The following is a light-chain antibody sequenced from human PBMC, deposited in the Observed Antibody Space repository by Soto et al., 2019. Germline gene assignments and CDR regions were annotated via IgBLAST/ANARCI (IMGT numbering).Light chain of an antibody. CDR2: DAS. J-gene: IGKJ1*01. Sequence: DIQMTQSPSTLSASVGDRVTITCRASENIKNWLAWYQQTAGKAPKVLISDASRLEAGVPSRFSGSGSATDFTITITSLQTDDFGTYYCQKYDVHPKTFGQGTTV. V-gene: IGKV1-5*01. CDR1: ENIKNW. CDR3: QKYDVHPKT.